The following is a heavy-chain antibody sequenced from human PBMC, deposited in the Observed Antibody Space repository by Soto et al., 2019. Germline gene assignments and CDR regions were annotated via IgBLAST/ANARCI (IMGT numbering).Heavy chain of an antibody. Sequence: QVQLVQSGAEVKKPGASVKVSCKASGNTFTSYDINWVRQATGQGLEYLGWMNPNSGNTAYVQKFQGRVTMTWDTSITTAYMDLSSLRSEDTAVYFCARGVKYGAYSRWFDPWGQGTLVTVSS. V-gene: IGHV1-8*01. J-gene: IGHJ5*02. CDR1: GNTFTSYD. CDR2: MNPNSGNT. D-gene: IGHD4-17*01. CDR3: ARGVKYGAYSRWFDP.